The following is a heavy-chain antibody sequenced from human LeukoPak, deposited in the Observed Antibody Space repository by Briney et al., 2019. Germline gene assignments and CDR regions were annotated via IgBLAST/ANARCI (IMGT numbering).Heavy chain of an antibody. CDR3: ARDLGRAYYYDSSGYYHFDY. D-gene: IGHD3-22*01. CDR1: GYTFTSYY. CDR2: INPSGGST. Sequence: GASVKVSCKASGYTFTSYYMHWVRQAPGQGLEWMGIINPSGGSTSYAQKFQGRVTMTRDTSTSTVYMELSSLRSEDTAVYYCARDLGRAYYYDSSGYYHFDYWGQGTLVTVSS. V-gene: IGHV1-46*01. J-gene: IGHJ4*02.